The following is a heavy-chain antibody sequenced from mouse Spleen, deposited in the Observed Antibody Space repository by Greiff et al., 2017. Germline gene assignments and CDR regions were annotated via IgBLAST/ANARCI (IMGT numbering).Heavy chain of an antibody. CDR3: ARGPYYRYFYAMDY. CDR2: INSNGGST. D-gene: IGHD2-14*01. CDR1: GFTFSSYG. Sequence: EVKLMESGGGLVQPGGSLKLSCAASGFTFSSYGMSWVRQTPDKRLELVATINSNGGSTYYPDSVKGRFTISRDNAKNTLYLQMSSLKSEDTAMYYCARGPYYRYFYAMDYWGQGTSVTVSS. V-gene: IGHV5-6-3*01. J-gene: IGHJ4*01.